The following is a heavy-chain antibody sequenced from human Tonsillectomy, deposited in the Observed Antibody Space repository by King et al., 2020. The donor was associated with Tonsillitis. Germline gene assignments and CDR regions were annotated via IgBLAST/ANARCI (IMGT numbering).Heavy chain of an antibody. D-gene: IGHD3/OR15-3a*01. J-gene: IGHJ5*02. Sequence: QLVQSGAEMKKPGASVKVSCKASGYTFTTSAIHWVCQAPGQRLEWMGYINAGNGHTRYSHKFQGRVTISRDTSARTAYMELTNLRSEDTAVYYCAKDTWTSLYNWFDPWGQGTLVTVSS. CDR3: AKDTWTSLYNWFDP. CDR1: GYTFTTSA. V-gene: IGHV1-3*01. CDR2: INAGNGHT.